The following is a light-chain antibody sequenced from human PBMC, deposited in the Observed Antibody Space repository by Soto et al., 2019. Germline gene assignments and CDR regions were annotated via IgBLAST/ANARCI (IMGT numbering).Light chain of an antibody. CDR2: VAS. J-gene: IGKJ2*01. CDR3: QQSYTSPPT. V-gene: IGKV1-39*01. CDR1: ESIGSY. Sequence: DIQMTQSPCSLSASVGDKVAITCRTSESIGSYVHWYQQKVGKGPKLLIYVASNLGGGVPSRFSGSGSGTEFTLTISSLQPEDFATYYCQQSYTSPPTFGQGTRVAI.